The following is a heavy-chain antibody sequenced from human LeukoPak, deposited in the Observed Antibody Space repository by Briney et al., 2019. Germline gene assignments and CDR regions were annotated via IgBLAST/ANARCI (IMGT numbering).Heavy chain of an antibody. CDR3: AREGKQQLTLVY. J-gene: IGHJ4*02. V-gene: IGHV3-21*01. D-gene: IGHD6-13*01. CDR2: ISSSSSYI. CDR1: GFTFSSYS. Sequence: GGSLRLSCAASGFTFSSYSMNWVRQAPGKGLEWVSSISSSSSYIYYADSVKGRFTISRDNAKNSLYLQMNSLRAEDTAVYYCAREGKQQLTLVYWGQGTLVTVSS.